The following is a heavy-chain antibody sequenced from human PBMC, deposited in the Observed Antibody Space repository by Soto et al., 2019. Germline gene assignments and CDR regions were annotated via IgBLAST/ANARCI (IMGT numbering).Heavy chain of an antibody. D-gene: IGHD1-7*01. Sequence: SETLSLTCAVSGGSFTSNNWWTWVRQPPGQGLEWIGEIYRTGSTYYNPTLKSRVTISIDTSKSQFSLNLNSMTAADTAVYYCAGYNWNYYFDPWGQGTLVTVSS. CDR3: AGYNWNYYFDP. V-gene: IGHV4-4*02. CDR2: IYRTGST. CDR1: GGSFTSNNW. J-gene: IGHJ5*02.